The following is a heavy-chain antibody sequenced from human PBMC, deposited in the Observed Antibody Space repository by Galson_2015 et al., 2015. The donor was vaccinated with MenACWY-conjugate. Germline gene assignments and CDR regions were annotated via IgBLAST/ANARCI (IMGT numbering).Heavy chain of an antibody. CDR1: GGSISSRSYY. CDR2: IYYSGST. CDR3: ARHDRTAPARSGAFDI. Sequence: ATLSLTCTVSGGSISSRSYYWDWIRPPPGRGLEWIGTIYYSGSTYYNSSLKSRVTISVDTSQNQFSLNLSSVTAADTAMYYCARHDRTAPARSGAFDIWGRGTMVTVSS. V-gene: IGHV4-39*01. D-gene: IGHD2-2*01. J-gene: IGHJ3*02.